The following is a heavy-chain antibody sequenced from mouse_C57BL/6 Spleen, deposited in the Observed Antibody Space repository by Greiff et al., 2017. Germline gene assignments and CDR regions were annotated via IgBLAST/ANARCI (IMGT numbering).Heavy chain of an antibody. CDR1: GYTFPDYE. D-gene: IGHD1-1*01. V-gene: IGHV1-15*01. Sequence: QVQLQQSGAELVRPGASVTLSCKASGYTFPDYEMHWVKQTPVHGLEWIGAIDPETGGTAYNQKFKGKAILTADKSSSTAYMELRSLTSEDSAVYYCTRQGYGSSYWYFDVWGTGTTVTGSS. J-gene: IGHJ1*03. CDR2: IDPETGGT. CDR3: TRQGYGSSYWYFDV.